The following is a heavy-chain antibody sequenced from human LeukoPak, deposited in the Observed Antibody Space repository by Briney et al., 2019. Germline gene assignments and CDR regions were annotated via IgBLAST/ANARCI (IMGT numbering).Heavy chain of an antibody. CDR3: ARGRGWHSSSWYGGHYFDY. CDR2: IYYSGST. J-gene: IGHJ4*02. V-gene: IGHV4-39*07. CDR1: GGSISSSSYY. Sequence: SETLSLTCTVSGGSISSSSYYWGWIRQPPGKGLEWIGSIYYSGSTYYNPSLKSRVTISVDTSKNQFSLKLSSVTAADTAVYYCARGRGWHSSSWYGGHYFDYWGQGTLVTVSS. D-gene: IGHD6-13*01.